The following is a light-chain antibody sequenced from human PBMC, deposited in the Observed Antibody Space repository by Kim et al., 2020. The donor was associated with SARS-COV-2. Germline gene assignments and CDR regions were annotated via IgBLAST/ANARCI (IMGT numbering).Light chain of an antibody. V-gene: IGKV3-20*01. Sequence: LSPGERATLSCRASQSVSSSYLAWYQQKPGQAPRLLIYGASSRATGIPDRFSGSGSGTDFTLTISRLEPEDFAVYYCQQYGSSLGSFGQGTKLEI. CDR1: QSVSSSY. CDR2: GAS. J-gene: IGKJ2*03. CDR3: QQYGSSLGS.